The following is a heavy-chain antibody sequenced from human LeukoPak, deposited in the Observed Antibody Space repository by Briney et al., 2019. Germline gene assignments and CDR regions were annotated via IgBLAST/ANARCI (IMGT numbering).Heavy chain of an antibody. CDR1: GGSISSGDYY. V-gene: IGHV4-30-4*01. CDR3: AREIESGSYPGGYYYGMDV. CDR2: IYYSGST. D-gene: IGHD1-26*01. J-gene: IGHJ6*02. Sequence: PSETLSLTCTVSGGSISSGDYYWSWIRQPPGKGLEWIGYIYYSGSTYYNPSLKSRVTISVDTSKNQFSLKLSSVTAADTAMYYCAREIESGSYPGGYYYGMDVWGQGTTVTVSS.